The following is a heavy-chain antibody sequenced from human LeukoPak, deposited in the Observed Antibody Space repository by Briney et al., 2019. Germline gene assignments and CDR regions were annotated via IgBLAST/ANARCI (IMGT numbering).Heavy chain of an antibody. D-gene: IGHD3-3*01. J-gene: IGHJ5*02. CDR3: ARVLRFLSNWFDP. Sequence: SQTLSLTCTVSGGSISSGGYYWSWIRQHPGKGLEWIGYIYYSGSTYYNPPLKSRVTISVDTSKNQFSLKLSSVTAADTAVYYCARVLRFLSNWFDPWGQGTLVTVSS. CDR2: IYYSGST. CDR1: GGSISSGGYY. V-gene: IGHV4-31*03.